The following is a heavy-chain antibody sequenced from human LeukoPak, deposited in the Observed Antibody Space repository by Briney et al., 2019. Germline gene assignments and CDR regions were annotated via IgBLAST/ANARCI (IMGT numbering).Heavy chain of an antibody. D-gene: IGHD3-10*01. Sequence: ASVKVSCKVSGYTLTELSMHWVRQAPGKGLEWMGGFDPEDGETIYAQKFQGRVTMTEDTSTDTAYMELSSLRSEDTAVYYCATATMVRGALGYYYGMDVWGQGTTVTVSS. J-gene: IGHJ6*02. CDR3: ATATMVRGALGYYYGMDV. V-gene: IGHV1-24*01. CDR2: FDPEDGET. CDR1: GYTLTELS.